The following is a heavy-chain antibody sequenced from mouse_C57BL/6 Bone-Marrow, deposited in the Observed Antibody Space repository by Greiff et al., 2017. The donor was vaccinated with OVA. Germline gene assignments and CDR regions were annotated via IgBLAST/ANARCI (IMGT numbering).Heavy chain of an antibody. D-gene: IGHD2-3*01. Sequence: QVQLQQPGTELVKPGASVKLSCKASGYTFTSYCMHWVKQRPGQGLEWIGNINPSNGGTNYNEKFKSKATLTADKSSSTAYMQLSSLTSEDSAVYYCARWGWLLCFDYGGQGTTLTVSS. V-gene: IGHV1-53*01. CDR2: INPSNGGT. CDR3: ARWGWLLCFDY. CDR1: GYTFTSYC. J-gene: IGHJ2*01.